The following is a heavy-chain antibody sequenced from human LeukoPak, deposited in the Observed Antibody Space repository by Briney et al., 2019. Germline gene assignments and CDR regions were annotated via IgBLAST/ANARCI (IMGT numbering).Heavy chain of an antibody. D-gene: IGHD6-13*01. Sequence: PSETLSLTCTVSGGSISSSSYYWGWIRQPPGKGLEWIGSIYYSGSTYYNPSLKSRVTISVDTSKNQFPLKLSSVTAADTAVYYCARLEGIAAAGYWGQGTPVTVSS. CDR3: ARLEGIAAAGY. CDR2: IYYSGST. V-gene: IGHV4-39*01. J-gene: IGHJ4*02. CDR1: GGSISSSSYY.